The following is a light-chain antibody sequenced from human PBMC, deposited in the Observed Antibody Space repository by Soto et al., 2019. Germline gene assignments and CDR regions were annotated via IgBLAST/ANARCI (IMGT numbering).Light chain of an antibody. J-gene: IGLJ3*02. CDR1: SSDLGGYNY. V-gene: IGLV2-14*01. CDR2: DVS. CDR3: SSYASSSTWV. Sequence: QSALTQPASVSGSPGQSITFSCTGTSSDLGGYNYVSWYQQHPGKAPKVMIYDVSNRPSGVSNRFSGSKSGNTVSLTISGLQAEDEADYYCSSYASSSTWVFGGGSKLTVL.